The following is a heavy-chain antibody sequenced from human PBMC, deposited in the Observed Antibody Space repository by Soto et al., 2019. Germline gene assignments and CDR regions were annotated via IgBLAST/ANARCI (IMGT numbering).Heavy chain of an antibody. CDR1: GFTFSRYA. V-gene: IGHV3-30-3*01. Sequence: QVQLVESGGGVVQPGGSLRLSCAGSGFTFSRYAIHWVRQAPGGGLDWVAVLSRDGSNKYYGDSVKGRFTVSRDNSNNKLYLSMTNLRADDTAVYDCSRSRTSAFAYAIDFWGQGTLVTVSS. CDR2: LSRDGSNK. D-gene: IGHD3-10*01. CDR3: SRSRTSAFAYAIDF. J-gene: IGHJ4*02.